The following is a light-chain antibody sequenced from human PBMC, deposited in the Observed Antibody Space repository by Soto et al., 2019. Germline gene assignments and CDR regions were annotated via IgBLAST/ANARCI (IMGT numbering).Light chain of an antibody. CDR1: SSDVGGYNY. CDR2: GVT. V-gene: IGLV2-14*01. J-gene: IGLJ3*02. CDR3: SSFRSGSVVL. Sequence: QSVLTQPASVSGSPGQSITISCTGTSSDVGGYNYVSWYQQHPGKAPKLVIYGVTYRPSGVSARFSGSKCQNTASLTISGLQAEDEADYYCSSFRSGSVVLFGGGTKVTVL.